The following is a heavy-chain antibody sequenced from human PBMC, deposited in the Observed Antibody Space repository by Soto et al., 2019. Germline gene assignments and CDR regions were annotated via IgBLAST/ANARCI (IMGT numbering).Heavy chain of an antibody. CDR3: ARDRSSSRYYDAFDI. CDR2: ISSSSSYI. J-gene: IGHJ3*02. V-gene: IGHV3-21*01. CDR1: GFTFSSYS. Sequence: GGSLRLSCAASGFTFSSYSMNWVRQAPGKGLEWVSSISSSSSYIYYADSVKGRFTISRDNAKNSLYLQMNSLRAEDTAVYYCARDRSSSRYYDAFDIWGQGTMVTVSS. D-gene: IGHD6-13*01.